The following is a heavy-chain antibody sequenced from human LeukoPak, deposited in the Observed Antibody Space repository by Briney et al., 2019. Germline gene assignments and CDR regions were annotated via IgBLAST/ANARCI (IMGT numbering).Heavy chain of an antibody. D-gene: IGHD3-22*01. J-gene: IGHJ4*02. CDR2: INPNNGAT. CDR1: GYTLTDYH. CDR3: ARCSPGDSSNFYAVLQY. V-gene: IGHV1-2*02. Sequence: ASVKVSCKASGYTLTDYHIHWVRQAPGQGLEWMGWINPNNGATNYPQKFQGRVTMTRDTSISTAYMELSRLRSDDTAVYYCARCSPGDSSNFYAVLQYWGQGTQVTVST.